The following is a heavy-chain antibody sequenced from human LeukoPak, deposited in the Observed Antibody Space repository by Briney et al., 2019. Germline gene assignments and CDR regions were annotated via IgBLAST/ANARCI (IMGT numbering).Heavy chain of an antibody. V-gene: IGHV3-30*04. Sequence: GGSLRLSCAASGSTFSSYAMHWVRQAPGKGLEWVAVISYDGSNKYYADSVKGRFTISRVNSKNTLYLHMNSLRPEDTAVYYCARSGRLWFGELSHYWGQGTLVTVSS. CDR3: ARSGRLWFGELSHY. D-gene: IGHD3-10*01. CDR2: ISYDGSNK. CDR1: GSTFSSYA. J-gene: IGHJ4*02.